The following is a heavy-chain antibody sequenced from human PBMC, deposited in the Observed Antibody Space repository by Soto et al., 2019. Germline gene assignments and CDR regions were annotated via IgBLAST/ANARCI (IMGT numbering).Heavy chain of an antibody. V-gene: IGHV4-30-4*02. D-gene: IGHD3-3*01. CDR1: GGSISSGDYY. J-gene: IGHJ6*02. Sequence: SETLSLTCTVSGGSISSGDYYWSWIRQPPGKGLEWIGYIYYSGSTYYNPSLKSRVTISVDTSKNQFSLKLSSVTAADTAVYYCARERITYYAFWSGPSHYGMDVWGQGPTVTVSS. CDR2: IYYSGST. CDR3: ARERITYYAFWSGPSHYGMDV.